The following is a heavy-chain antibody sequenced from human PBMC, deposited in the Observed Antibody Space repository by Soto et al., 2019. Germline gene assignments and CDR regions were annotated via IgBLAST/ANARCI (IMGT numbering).Heavy chain of an antibody. V-gene: IGHV3-23*01. Sequence: PGGSLRLSCAASGFTFRNYAMSWVRQAPGKGLEWVSGLSASGDNTYYADSVKGRFTISRDNSEDTLYMQMNSLRVEDTAVFYCAKGLYDEFDYWGQGTLVTVSS. CDR3: AKGLYDEFDY. CDR1: GFTFRNYA. J-gene: IGHJ4*02. CDR2: LSASGDNT. D-gene: IGHD2-8*01.